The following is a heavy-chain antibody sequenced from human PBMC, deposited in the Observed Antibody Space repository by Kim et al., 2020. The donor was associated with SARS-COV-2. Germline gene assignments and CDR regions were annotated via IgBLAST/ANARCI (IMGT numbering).Heavy chain of an antibody. V-gene: IGHV1-2*02. CDR2: INPNSGGT. J-gene: IGHJ4*02. CDR1: GYTFTDYY. CDR3: ARGLGHCNGGGCFS. Sequence: ASVKVSCKSSGYTFTDYYIHWVRQAPGQGLEWMGWINPNSGGTKYAQNFQDRITMTRDTPISTAYMDLSRLTSDDAAVYYCARGLGHCNGGGCFSWGQGTLVTVSS. D-gene: IGHD2-15*01.